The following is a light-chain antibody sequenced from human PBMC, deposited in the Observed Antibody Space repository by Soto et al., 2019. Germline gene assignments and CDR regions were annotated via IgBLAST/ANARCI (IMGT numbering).Light chain of an antibody. Sequence: QYALTQPRSVSGSPGQSVTISCTGTSSDVGAYNYVSWYQQHPGKAPKLMIYDVTKRPSGVPDRFSGSKSANTASLTISGLQAEDEGDYYCSSFGGSSVFGTGTKLTVL. CDR3: SSFGGSSV. J-gene: IGLJ1*01. V-gene: IGLV2-11*01. CDR2: DVT. CDR1: SSDVGAYNY.